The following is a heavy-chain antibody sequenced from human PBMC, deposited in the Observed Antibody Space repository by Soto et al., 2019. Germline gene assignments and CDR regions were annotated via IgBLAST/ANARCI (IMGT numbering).Heavy chain of an antibody. V-gene: IGHV4-31*03. CDR2: IYYSGST. Sequence: SETLSLTCTVSGGSISSGGYYWSWIRQHPGKGLEWIGYIYYSGSTYYNPSLKSRVTISVDTSRNQFSLKLSSVTAADTAVYYCARDVAQLWPNPRALYYYGMDVWGQGTTLTVSS. CDR3: ARDVAQLWPNPRALYYYGMDV. J-gene: IGHJ6*02. CDR1: GGSISSGGYY. D-gene: IGHD5-18*01.